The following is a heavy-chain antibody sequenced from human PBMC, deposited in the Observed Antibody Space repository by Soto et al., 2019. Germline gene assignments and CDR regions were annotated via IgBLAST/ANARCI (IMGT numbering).Heavy chain of an antibody. J-gene: IGHJ6*03. Sequence: GGSLRLSCAASGFTFHNYAVSWVRQAPGKGLEWVSAISGSGGSTYYADSVKGRFTISRDNSKNTLYLQMNSLRAEDTAVYYCAKESTEQQLTYYYHYMDVWGKGTTDTVSS. V-gene: IGHV3-23*01. CDR1: GFTFHNYA. D-gene: IGHD6-13*01. CDR3: AKESTEQQLTYYYHYMDV. CDR2: ISGSGGST.